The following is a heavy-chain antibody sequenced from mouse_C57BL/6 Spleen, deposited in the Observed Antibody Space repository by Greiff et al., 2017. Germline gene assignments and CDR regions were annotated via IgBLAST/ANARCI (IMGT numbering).Heavy chain of an antibody. J-gene: IGHJ4*01. CDR2: FHPYNDDT. CDR1: GYTFTTYP. CDR3: ARRLGYYAMDY. V-gene: IGHV1-47*01. Sequence: QVQLKQSGAELVKPGASVTMSCTASGYTFTTYPIEWMQQNHGKSLEWIGNFHPYNDDTKYNEKFKGKTTLTVEKSSSTVYLELSRLTSDDSAVYYCARRLGYYAMDYWGQGTSVTVSS. D-gene: IGHD1-2*01.